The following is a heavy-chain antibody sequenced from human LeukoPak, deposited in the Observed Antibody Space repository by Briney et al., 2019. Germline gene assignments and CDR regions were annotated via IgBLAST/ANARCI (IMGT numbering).Heavy chain of an antibody. Sequence: PGGSLRLSCAASGFTFSSYSMNWVRQAPGKGLEWVSGFSGSGSGTYYADSVKGRFTISRDNSRNTLFPQMNSLRAEDTAVYHCAKGTDSGWYYFDHWGQGTLVTVSS. V-gene: IGHV3-23*01. CDR1: GFTFSSYS. J-gene: IGHJ4*02. D-gene: IGHD6-19*01. CDR3: AKGTDSGWYYFDH. CDR2: FSGSGSGT.